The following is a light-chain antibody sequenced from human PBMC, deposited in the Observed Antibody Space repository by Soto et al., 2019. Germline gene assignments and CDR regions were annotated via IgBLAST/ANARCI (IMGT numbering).Light chain of an antibody. CDR2: DVS. Sequence: QPVLTQPASVSGSPGQSITISCTGTSSDVGGYNYDSWYQQHPGKAPKLMIYDVSNRPSGVSNRFSGSKSGNTASLTISGLQAEDEADYYCSSYTSSSTYVVFGGGTKLTVL. J-gene: IGLJ2*01. CDR3: SSYTSSSTYVV. V-gene: IGLV2-14*01. CDR1: SSDVGGYNY.